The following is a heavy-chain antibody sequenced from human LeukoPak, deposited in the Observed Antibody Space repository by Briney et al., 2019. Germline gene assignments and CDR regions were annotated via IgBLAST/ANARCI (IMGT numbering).Heavy chain of an antibody. V-gene: IGHV3-23*01. Sequence: GGSLRLSCAPSGFTFSSYSMNWVRQAPGKGLEWVSSVSGSGSNTYYADFVKGRFTISRDNSKNSLYLQMNSLRAEDTALYYCAKKFQSRGYNPRDYWGQGTLVTVSS. D-gene: IGHD1-14*01. J-gene: IGHJ4*02. CDR1: GFTFSSYS. CDR3: AKKFQSRGYNPRDY. CDR2: VSGSGSNT.